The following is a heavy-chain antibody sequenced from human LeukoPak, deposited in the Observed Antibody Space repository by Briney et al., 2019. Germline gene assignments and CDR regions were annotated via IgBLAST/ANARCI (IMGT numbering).Heavy chain of an antibody. CDR3: ARGDRIAARPNWFDP. V-gene: IGHV4-31*03. CDR2: IYYSGST. CDR1: GGSISSGGYY. Sequence: SETLSLTCTVSGGSISSGGYYWSWIRQHPGKGLEWIGYIYYSGSTYYNPSLKSRVTISVDTSKNQFSLKLSSVTAADTAVYYCARGDRIAARPNWFDPWGQGTLVTVSS. D-gene: IGHD6-6*01. J-gene: IGHJ5*02.